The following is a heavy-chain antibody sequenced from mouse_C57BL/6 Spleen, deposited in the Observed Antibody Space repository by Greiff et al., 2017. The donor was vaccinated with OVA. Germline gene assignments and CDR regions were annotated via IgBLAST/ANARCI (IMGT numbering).Heavy chain of an antibody. CDR3: ARRSYDYGWFAY. Sequence: VMLVESGAELVKPGASVKISCKASGYAFSSYWMNWVKQRPGKGLEWIGQIYPGDGDTNYNGKFKGKATLTADKSSSTAYMQLSSLTSEDSAVYFCARRSYDYGWFAYWGQGTLVTVSA. CDR1: GYAFSSYW. D-gene: IGHD2-4*01. J-gene: IGHJ3*01. CDR2: IYPGDGDT. V-gene: IGHV1-80*01.